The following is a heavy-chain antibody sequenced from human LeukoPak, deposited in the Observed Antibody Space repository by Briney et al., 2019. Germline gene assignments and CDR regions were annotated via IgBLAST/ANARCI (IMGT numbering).Heavy chain of an antibody. CDR2: MYYSGST. D-gene: IGHD6-6*01. Sequence: SETLSLTCTVSDGSISSYYRSWIRQPPGKGLEWIGCMYYSGSTNYNPSLKSRVTISVDTSKNQFSLKLSSVTAADTAVYYCARDRSSSFYYYYGMDVWGQGTTVTVSS. J-gene: IGHJ6*02. CDR1: DGSISSYY. V-gene: IGHV4-59*01. CDR3: ARDRSSSFYYYYGMDV.